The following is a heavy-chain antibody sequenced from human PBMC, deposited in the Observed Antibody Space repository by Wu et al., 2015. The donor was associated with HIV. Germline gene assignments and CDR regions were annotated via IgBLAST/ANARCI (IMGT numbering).Heavy chain of an antibody. CDR3: ARDLARETMIRDRPRYGLDV. CDR1: GATFISYT. Sequence: QVQLMQSGAEVKKPGSSVKVSCKASGATFISYTITWVRQAPGQGLEWMGGFIPMFGTANYAQKFQGRLTITTDESTATGYMELSSLRSEDTAVYFCARDLARETMIRDRPRYGLDVWGPRDHRHRLL. D-gene: IGHD3-10*02. V-gene: IGHV1-69*05. J-gene: IGHJ6*01. CDR2: FIPMFGTA.